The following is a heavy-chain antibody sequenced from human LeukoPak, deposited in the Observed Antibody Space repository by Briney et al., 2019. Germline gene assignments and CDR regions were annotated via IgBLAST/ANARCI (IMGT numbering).Heavy chain of an antibody. D-gene: IGHD3-22*01. CDR1: GFTFSSFG. J-gene: IGHJ1*01. CDR2: ISYDGSNK. V-gene: IGHV3-30*18. Sequence: GGSLRLSCAASGFTFSSFGMHWVRQAPGKGLEWVAVISYDGSNKYYADSVKGRFTISRDNSKSTLYLQMHSLKTEDTAVYYCAKDGTGDYDTTGYYLLGHFQCWGQGTLVTVSS. CDR3: AKDGTGDYDTTGYYLLGHFQC.